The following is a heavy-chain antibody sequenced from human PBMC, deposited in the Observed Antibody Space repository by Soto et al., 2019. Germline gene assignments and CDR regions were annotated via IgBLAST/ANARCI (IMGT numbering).Heavy chain of an antibody. CDR2: ISYGGGDQ. CDR3: VKEKTPRVSHSLDI. Sequence: QVQLVESGGGVVQPGRSLRLSCVTSGFTFSNYGMQWVRQAPGKGLEWVAVISYGGGDQYYADPVKARFTISRDNSKNTMSLEMNSLRAEDTAVYYCVKEKTPRVSHSLDIWGQGIMVTVSS. V-gene: IGHV3-30*18. CDR1: GFTFSNYG. D-gene: IGHD6-13*01. J-gene: IGHJ3*02.